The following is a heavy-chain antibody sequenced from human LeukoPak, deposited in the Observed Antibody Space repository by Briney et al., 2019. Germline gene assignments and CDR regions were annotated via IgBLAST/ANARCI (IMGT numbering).Heavy chain of an antibody. V-gene: IGHV3-23*01. J-gene: IGHJ5*02. CDR1: GLHFSGTA. CDR3: AKDGAQYSSGPECDP. CDR2: ISHDGMNA. D-gene: IGHD6-19*01. Sequence: GGSLRLSCAASGLHFSGTAMSWVRQAPAKGLEWVSAISHDGMNAYYADSVKGRITISRDNSKKTVSLEMSSLTAADTGVYYCAKDGAQYSSGPECDPRGQGALVTVSP.